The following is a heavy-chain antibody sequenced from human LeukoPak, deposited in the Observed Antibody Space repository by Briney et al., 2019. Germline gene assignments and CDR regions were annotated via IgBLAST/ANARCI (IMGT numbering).Heavy chain of an antibody. D-gene: IGHD5-24*01. Sequence: GGSLRLSCAASGFTFSSYSMNWVRQAPGKGLEWVSSISSSSSYIYYADSVKGRFTISRDNAKNSLYLQMNSLRAEDTAVYYCARETRVRWLHLSHYDGMDVWGQGTTVTVSS. CDR3: ARETRVRWLHLSHYDGMDV. CDR2: ISSSSSYI. CDR1: GFTFSSYS. J-gene: IGHJ6*02. V-gene: IGHV3-21*01.